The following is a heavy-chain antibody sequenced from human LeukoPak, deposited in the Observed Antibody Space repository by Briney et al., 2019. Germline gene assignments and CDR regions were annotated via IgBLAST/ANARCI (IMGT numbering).Heavy chain of an antibody. Sequence: GGSLRLSCAASGFIFSTYGMHWVRQAPGKGLEWVSAISGSGGSTYYADSVKGRFTISRDNSKNTLYLQMNSLRAEDTAVYYCAKEVRGFDYWGQGTLVTVSS. J-gene: IGHJ4*02. CDR2: ISGSGGST. CDR3: AKEVRGFDY. CDR1: GFIFSTYG. D-gene: IGHD3-10*01. V-gene: IGHV3-23*01.